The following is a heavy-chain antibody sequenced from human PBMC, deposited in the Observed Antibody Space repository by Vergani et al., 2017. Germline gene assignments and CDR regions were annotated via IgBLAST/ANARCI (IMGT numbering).Heavy chain of an antibody. J-gene: IGHJ4*02. V-gene: IGHV4-39*07. CDR2: IYYSGST. D-gene: IGHD6-19*01. CDR1: GGSISSSSYY. CDR3: ATGRYSSGCSDY. Sequence: QLQLQESGPGLVKPSETLSLTCTVSGGSISSSSYYWGWIRQPPGKGLEWIGSIYYSGSTYYNPSLKSRVTISVDTSKNQFSLKLSSVTAADTAVYYCATGRYSSGCSDYWGQGTLVTVSS.